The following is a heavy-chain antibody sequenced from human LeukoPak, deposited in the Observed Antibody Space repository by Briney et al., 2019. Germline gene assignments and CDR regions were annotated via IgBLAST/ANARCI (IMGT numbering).Heavy chain of an antibody. D-gene: IGHD5-18*01. J-gene: IGHJ4*02. V-gene: IGHV4-39*07. CDR1: GGSISSSSYY. CDR3: ARAGGYGLIDY. CDR2: IYYSGST. Sequence: SETLSLTCTVSGGSISSSSYYWGWIRQPPGKGLERIGSIYYSGSTYYNPSLKSRVTISLDTSKNQFSLKVGSMTAADTAVYYCARAGGYGLIDYWGQGTMVTVSS.